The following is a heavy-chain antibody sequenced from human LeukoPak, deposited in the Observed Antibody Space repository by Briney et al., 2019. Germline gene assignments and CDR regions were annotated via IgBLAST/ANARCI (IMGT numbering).Heavy chain of an antibody. Sequence: GASVKVSCKASRYTFSNYDINWVRQATGQGLEWMGWMSPNSGNTGYAQKFQGRVTMTTDTSTSTAYMELRSLRSDDTAVYYCARVAVYSSGYYSRGGFDYWGQGTLVTVSS. CDR1: RYTFSNYD. V-gene: IGHV1-8*01. D-gene: IGHD3-22*01. CDR2: MSPNSGNT. J-gene: IGHJ4*02. CDR3: ARVAVYSSGYYSRGGFDY.